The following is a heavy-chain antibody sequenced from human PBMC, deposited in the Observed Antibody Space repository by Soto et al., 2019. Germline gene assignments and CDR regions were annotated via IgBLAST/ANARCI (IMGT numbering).Heavy chain of an antibody. CDR1: GFTFSSYG. J-gene: IGHJ5*02. CDR3: ARSPRGKWEEDSWFDP. D-gene: IGHD1-26*01. Sequence: GGSLRLSCAASGFTFSSYGMHWVRQAPGKGLEWVAVIWYDGSNKYYADSVKGRFTISRDNSKNTLYLQMNSLRAEDTAVYYCARSPRGKWEEDSWFDPWGQGTLVTVSS. V-gene: IGHV3-33*01. CDR2: IWYDGSNK.